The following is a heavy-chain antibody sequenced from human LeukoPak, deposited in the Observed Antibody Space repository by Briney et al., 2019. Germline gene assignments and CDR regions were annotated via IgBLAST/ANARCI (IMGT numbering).Heavy chain of an antibody. V-gene: IGHV1-69*13. Sequence: GASVKVSCKASGGTSSSYAISWVRQAPGQGLEWMGGIIPIFGTANYAQKFQGRVTITADESTSTAYMELSSLRSEDTAVYYCASLTMVREYYFDYWGQGTLVTVSS. D-gene: IGHD3-10*01. J-gene: IGHJ4*02. CDR1: GGTSSSYA. CDR2: IIPIFGTA. CDR3: ASLTMVREYYFDY.